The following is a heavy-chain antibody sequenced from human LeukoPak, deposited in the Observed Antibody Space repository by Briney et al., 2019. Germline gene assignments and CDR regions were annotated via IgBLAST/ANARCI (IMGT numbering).Heavy chain of an antibody. CDR1: GGTFSSYA. D-gene: IGHD3-3*01. J-gene: IGHJ3*02. CDR3: ASTTTGYDFWSGNDAFDI. Sequence: SVKVSCKASGGTFSSYAISWVRQAPGQGLEWMGGIIPIFGTANYAQKFQGRVTITADESTSTAYMELSSLRSEDTAVYYCASTTTGYDFWSGNDAFDIWGQGTTVTVSS. CDR2: IIPIFGTA. V-gene: IGHV1-69*13.